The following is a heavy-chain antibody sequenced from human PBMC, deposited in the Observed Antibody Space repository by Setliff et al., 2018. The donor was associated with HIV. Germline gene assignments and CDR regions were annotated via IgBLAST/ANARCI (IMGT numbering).Heavy chain of an antibody. V-gene: IGHV4-34*01. Sequence: PSETLSLTCAVYGGSFSAYYWTWIRQPPGKGLEWIGEISHGGSTSYNPSLKSRVTVSVDTSKNQFSLKLTSVTAADTAVYYCARCRVSPTLTRARYMDVWGKGTTVTVSS. D-gene: IGHD2-15*01. CDR3: ARCRVSPTLTRARYMDV. CDR2: ISHGGST. CDR1: GGSFSAYY. J-gene: IGHJ6*03.